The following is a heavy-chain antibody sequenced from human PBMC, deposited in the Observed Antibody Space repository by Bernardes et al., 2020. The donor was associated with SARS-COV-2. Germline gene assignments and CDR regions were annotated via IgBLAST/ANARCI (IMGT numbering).Heavy chain of an antibody. J-gene: IGHJ6*02. D-gene: IGHD6-13*01. CDR1: GYIFTDFG. Sequence: ASVKVSCKASGYIFTDFGVSWVRQAPGRGPEWLGWITTYKGNTNYTQKLQGRITMTTDTSTNTAYLDLRSLSSDDTAVYYCARDSNWYVSFVLDVWGQGTTVTVSS. CDR3: ARDSNWYVSFVLDV. CDR2: ITTYKGNT. V-gene: IGHV1-18*01.